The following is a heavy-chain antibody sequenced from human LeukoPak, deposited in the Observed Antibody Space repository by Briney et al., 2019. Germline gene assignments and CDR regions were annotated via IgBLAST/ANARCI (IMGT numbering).Heavy chain of an antibody. V-gene: IGHV3-33*06. Sequence: AGGTLRLSCAASGFTFSSYGMHWVRQAPGKGLEWVAVIWYDGSNKYYADSVKGRFITSRDNSKNTLYLQMNSLRGEDTAVYYCAKGPGRGTRDAFDIWGQGTMVIVSS. CDR1: GFTFSSYG. CDR2: IWYDGSNK. CDR3: AKGPGRGTRDAFDI. J-gene: IGHJ3*02. D-gene: IGHD3-10*01.